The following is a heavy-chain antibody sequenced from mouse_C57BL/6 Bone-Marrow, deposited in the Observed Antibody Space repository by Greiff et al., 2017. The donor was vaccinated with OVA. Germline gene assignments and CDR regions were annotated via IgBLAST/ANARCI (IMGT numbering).Heavy chain of an antibody. CDR2: IDPSDSET. J-gene: IGHJ2*01. Sequence: VKLQQPGAELVRPGSSVKLSCKASGYTFTSYWMHWVKQRPIQGLEWIGNIDPSDSETHYNQKFKDKATLTVDKSSSTAYMQLSSLTSEDSAVYYCARDYYGSSYEDYFDYWGQGTTLTVSS. CDR1: GYTFTSYW. V-gene: IGHV1-52*01. D-gene: IGHD1-1*01. CDR3: ARDYYGSSYEDYFDY.